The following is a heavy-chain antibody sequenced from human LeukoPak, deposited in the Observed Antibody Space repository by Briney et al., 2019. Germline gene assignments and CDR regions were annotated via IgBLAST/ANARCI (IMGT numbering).Heavy chain of an antibody. CDR2: INHSGST. Sequence: PSETLSLTCAVYGGSFSGYYWSWIRQPPGKGLEWIGEINHSGSTNYNPSLKSRVTISVDTSKNQFFLKLSSVTAADTAVYYCAREGYSYYYGMDVWGQGTTVTVSS. CDR1: GGSFSGYY. J-gene: IGHJ6*02. CDR3: AREGYSYYYGMDV. V-gene: IGHV4-34*01.